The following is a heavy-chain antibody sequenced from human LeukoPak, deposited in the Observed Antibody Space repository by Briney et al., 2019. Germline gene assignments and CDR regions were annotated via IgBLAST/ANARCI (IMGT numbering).Heavy chain of an antibody. CDR3: ARKTYYYDTSPAGWFDT. V-gene: IGHV3-7*01. CDR2: INQDGSAE. CDR1: GFTFSSYW. D-gene: IGHD3-22*01. J-gene: IGHJ5*01. Sequence: GGSLRLSCAASGFTFSSYWMSWVRQAPGKGLEWVANINQDGSAENYVDSVRGRFTISRDNSKNSLYLQMSSLRVEDTAIYYCARKTYYYDTSPAGWFDTWGHGTLGTVSS.